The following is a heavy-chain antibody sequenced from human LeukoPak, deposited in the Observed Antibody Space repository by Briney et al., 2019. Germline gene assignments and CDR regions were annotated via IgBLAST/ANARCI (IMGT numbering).Heavy chain of an antibody. Sequence: GGSLRLSCAASGFTFSSYWMSWVRQAPGKGLEWVAVISYEGGSMYYGDSVKGRFTISRDNSRNTLFLQMNSLSPDDTAVYFCAKEGTPQISTWYDNWGQGTLVTVSS. CDR2: ISYEGGSM. D-gene: IGHD2-2*01. CDR1: GFTFSSYW. V-gene: IGHV3-30*18. CDR3: AKEGTPQISTWYDN. J-gene: IGHJ4*02.